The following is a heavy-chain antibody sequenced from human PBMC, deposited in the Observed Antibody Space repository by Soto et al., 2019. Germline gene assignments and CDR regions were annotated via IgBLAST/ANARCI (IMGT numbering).Heavy chain of an antibody. CDR1: GGSISSGGYY. V-gene: IGHV4-31*03. Sequence: SETLSLTCTVSGGSISSGGYYWSWIRQHPGKGLEWIGYIYYSGSTYYNPSLKSRVTISVDTSKNQFSLKLSSVTAADTAVYYCARSGATAFDYWGQGTLVTVSS. CDR3: ARSGATAFDY. D-gene: IGHD1-26*01. CDR2: IYYSGST. J-gene: IGHJ4*02.